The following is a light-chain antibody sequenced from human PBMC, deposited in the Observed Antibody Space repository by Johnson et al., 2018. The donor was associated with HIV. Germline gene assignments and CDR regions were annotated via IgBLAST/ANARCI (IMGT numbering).Light chain of an antibody. Sequence: QSVLTQPPSVSAPPGQKVTISCSGSSSNIGNNYVSWYQQLPGTAPKLLIYENNKRPSGIPDRFSGSKSGTSATLGITGLQTGDEADYYCGTWDSSLSAFNVFGPGTKVTVL. CDR3: GTWDSSLSAFNV. CDR1: SSNIGNNY. J-gene: IGLJ1*01. V-gene: IGLV1-51*02. CDR2: ENN.